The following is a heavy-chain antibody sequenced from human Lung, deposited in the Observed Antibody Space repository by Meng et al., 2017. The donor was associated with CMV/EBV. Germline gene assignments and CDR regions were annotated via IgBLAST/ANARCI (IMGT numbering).Heavy chain of an antibody. Sequence: SETLSLTCAVYGESLSGYYWTWIRQPPGKGLEWIGEISHSGTTNYNPSLKSRVFISVDTSKNQLSLNLTPVTAADTAVYYCARARLSSRSMDFLGQGTPVTVSS. CDR3: ARARLSSRSMDF. V-gene: IGHV4-34*01. CDR2: ISHSGTT. D-gene: IGHD2/OR15-2a*01. CDR1: GESLSGYY. J-gene: IGHJ6*02.